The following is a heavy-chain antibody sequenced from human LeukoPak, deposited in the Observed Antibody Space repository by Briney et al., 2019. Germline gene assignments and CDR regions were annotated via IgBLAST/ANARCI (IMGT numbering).Heavy chain of an antibody. CDR1: GGSISSYY. V-gene: IGHV4-59*01. CDR2: IYYSGST. CDR3: ARDSSGWPPDAFDI. J-gene: IGHJ3*02. D-gene: IGHD6-19*01. Sequence: SETLSLTCTVSGGSISSYYWSWIRQPPGKGLEWIGYIYYSGSTNYNPSLKSPVTISVDTSKNQFSLKLSSVTAADTAVYYCARDSSGWPPDAFDIWGQGTMVTVSS.